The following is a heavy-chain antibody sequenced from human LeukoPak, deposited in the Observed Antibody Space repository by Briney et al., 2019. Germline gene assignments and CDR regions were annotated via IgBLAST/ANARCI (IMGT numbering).Heavy chain of an antibody. CDR2: INPSSGGT. CDR3: ARPIRGSYVEDAFDM. CDR1: GYTFSDYY. J-gene: IGHJ3*02. V-gene: IGHV1-2*02. D-gene: IGHD1-26*01. Sequence: GASVTVSCKPSGYTFSDYYLHWVRQAPGQGLEWMGWINPSSGGTKYVQKFQGRVTMTRDASISTGYMELSRLRSDDTAVYYCARPIRGSYVEDAFDMWGQGTMVTVSA.